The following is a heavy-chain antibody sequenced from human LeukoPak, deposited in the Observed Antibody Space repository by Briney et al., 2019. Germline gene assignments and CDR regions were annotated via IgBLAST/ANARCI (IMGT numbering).Heavy chain of an antibody. D-gene: IGHD2-2*01. J-gene: IGHJ6*02. CDR3: ARHSYCSSTTCYYYYGMDV. V-gene: IGHV5-51*01. CDR2: IYPGDSDT. Sequence: GESLKFSCQGSGYSFTSYWIGWVRQMPGKGLEWMGIIYPGDSDTRYSPSFQGQVTISADKSISTAYLQWSSLKASDTAMYYCARHSYCSSTTCYYYYGMDVWGQGTTVTVSS. CDR1: GYSFTSYW.